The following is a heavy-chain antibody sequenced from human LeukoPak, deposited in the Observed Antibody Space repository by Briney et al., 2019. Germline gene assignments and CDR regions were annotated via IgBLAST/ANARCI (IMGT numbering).Heavy chain of an antibody. V-gene: IGHV4-4*07. J-gene: IGHJ5*02. CDR2: MDTSGHT. D-gene: IGHD2-15*01. Sequence: PGGSLRLSCAASGFTVSSNYMSWIRQPAGKGLEWIGHMDTSGHTNYNSSLMSRVTMSVDTSKNQFSLRLTSVTAADTAVYYCARHWSHSVAQFGRSYWFDPWGQGTLVTVSS. CDR3: ARHWSHSVAQFGRSYWFDP. CDR1: GFTVSSNY.